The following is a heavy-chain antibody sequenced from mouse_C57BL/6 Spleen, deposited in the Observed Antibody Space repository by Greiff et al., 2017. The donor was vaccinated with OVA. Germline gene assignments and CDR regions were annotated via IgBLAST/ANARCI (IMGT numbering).Heavy chain of an antibody. D-gene: IGHD2-3*01. J-gene: IGHJ4*01. V-gene: IGHV5-9-1*02. CDR1: GFTFSSYA. CDR2: ISSGGDYI. CDR3: TREDGYHAMDY. Sequence: EVQGVESGEGLVKPGGSLKLSCAASGFTFSSYAMSWVRQTPEKRLEWVAYISSGGDYIYYADTVKGRFTISRDNARNTLYLQMSSLKSKDTAMYYCTREDGYHAMDYWGQGTSVTVSS.